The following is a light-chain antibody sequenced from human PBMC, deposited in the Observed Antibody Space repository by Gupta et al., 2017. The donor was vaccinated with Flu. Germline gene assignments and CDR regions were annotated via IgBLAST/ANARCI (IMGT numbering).Light chain of an antibody. CDR1: TGAVTSGHY. CDR3: FLTYDGPWV. CDR2: DTN. V-gene: IGLV7-46*01. J-gene: IGLJ3*02. Sequence: QAVVTQEPSLTVSPGGTVTLTCSSSTGAVTSGHYPYWFQQKPGQAPRTLIYDTNTKHSWTPARFSGSLLGGKAALTLSGAQPEDEADYYCFLTYDGPWVFGGGTKLTVL.